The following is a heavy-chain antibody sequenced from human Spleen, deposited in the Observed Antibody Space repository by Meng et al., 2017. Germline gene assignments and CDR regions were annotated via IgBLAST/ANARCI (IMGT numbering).Heavy chain of an antibody. Sequence: QVQQQRWGAGLLKPSETLSLTCAVYGGSFSGYYWSWIRQPPGKGLEWIGEINHSGSTNYNPSLKSRVTISVDTSQNNLSLKLSSVTAADSAVYYCARGPTTMAHDFDYWGQGTLVTVSS. CDR1: GGSFSGYY. CDR2: INHSGST. V-gene: IGHV4-34*01. D-gene: IGHD4-11*01. J-gene: IGHJ4*02. CDR3: ARGPTTMAHDFDY.